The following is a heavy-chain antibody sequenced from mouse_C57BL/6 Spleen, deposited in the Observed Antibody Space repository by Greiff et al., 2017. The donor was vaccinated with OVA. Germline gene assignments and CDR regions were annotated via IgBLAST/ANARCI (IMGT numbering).Heavy chain of an antibody. V-gene: IGHV1-18*01. CDR3: ARGETAQAPFAY. J-gene: IGHJ3*01. CDR1: GYTFTDYN. CDR2: INPNNGGT. Sequence: VQLKESGPELVKPGASVKIPCKASGYTFTDYNMDWVKQSHGKSLEWIGDINPNNGGTIYNQKFKGKATLTVDKSSSTAYMELRSLTSEDTAVYYCARGETAQAPFAYWGQGTLVTVSA. D-gene: IGHD3-2*02.